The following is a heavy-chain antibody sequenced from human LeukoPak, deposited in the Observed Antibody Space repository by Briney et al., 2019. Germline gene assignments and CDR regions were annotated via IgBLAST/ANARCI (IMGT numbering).Heavy chain of an antibody. Sequence: PGGSLRLSCAASGFTFTDYSMTWVRQAPGKGLEWVASISTVSTYTFYSDSVKGRFIISRDNAKNTLYLQMSSLSAEDTAVYFCARDGSGFYYYYYMDVWGRGTTVTVSS. CDR1: GFTFTDYS. CDR2: ISTVSTYT. CDR3: ARDGSGFYYYYYMDV. J-gene: IGHJ6*03. V-gene: IGHV3-21*01. D-gene: IGHD6-25*01.